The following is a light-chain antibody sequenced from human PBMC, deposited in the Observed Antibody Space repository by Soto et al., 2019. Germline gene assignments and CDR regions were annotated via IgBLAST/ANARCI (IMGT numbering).Light chain of an antibody. CDR1: SSDVGAYNY. CDR3: CSYAGSYTVV. J-gene: IGLJ3*02. CDR2: DVS. Sequence: QSALTQPRSVSGSPGQSVTISCTGTSSDVGAYNYVSWYQQHPGKVPKLMIYDVSRRPSGVPDRFSGSKSGNTASLTISGLQADDEADYYCCSYAGSYTVVFGVGTKVTVL. V-gene: IGLV2-11*01.